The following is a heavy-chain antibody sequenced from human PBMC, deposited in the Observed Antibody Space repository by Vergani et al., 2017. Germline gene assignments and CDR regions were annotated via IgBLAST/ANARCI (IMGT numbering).Heavy chain of an antibody. CDR3: AGKSRCALYYYGPNWYFDL. CDR1: GGTFSSYA. V-gene: IGHV1-69*01. Sequence: QVQLVQSGAEVKKPGSSVKVSCKASGGTFSSYAISWVRQAPGQGLEWMGGIIPIFGTANYAQKFQGRVTITADESTSTAYMELSSLRSEDTAVYYCAGKSRCALYYYGPNWYFDLWGRGTLVTVSS. D-gene: IGHD3-10*01. J-gene: IGHJ2*01. CDR2: IIPIFGTA.